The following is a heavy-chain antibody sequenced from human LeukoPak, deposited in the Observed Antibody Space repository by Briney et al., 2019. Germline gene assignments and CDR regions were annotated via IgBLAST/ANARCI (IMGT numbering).Heavy chain of an antibody. CDR2: MNPNSGNT. CDR1: GYTFTSYD. D-gene: IGHD2-2*01. V-gene: IGHV1-8*03. J-gene: IGHJ3*02. CDR3: ARDQGIVVVPAAHDAFDI. Sequence: ASVKVSCKASGYTFTSYDINWVRQATGQGLEWMGWMNPNSGNTGYAQKFQGRVTITRNTSTSTAYMELRSLRSDDTAVYYCARDQGIVVVPAAHDAFDIWGQGTMVTVSS.